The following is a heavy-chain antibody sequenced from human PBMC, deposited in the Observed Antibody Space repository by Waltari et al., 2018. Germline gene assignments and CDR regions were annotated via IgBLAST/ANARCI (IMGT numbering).Heavy chain of an antibody. CDR1: GFSLSTSGVG. Sequence: QITLKESGPTLAKPTQTLTLTCTFSGFSLSTSGVGVGWIRQPPGKALDWLTLIFWDDEKRYSPSLKSRLTITKDTSKNQVVLAMTNMDPADTATYYCVHLYCSSTTCHLFDYWGQGTLVTVSS. J-gene: IGHJ4*02. V-gene: IGHV2-5*02. CDR2: IFWDDEK. CDR3: VHLYCSSTTCHLFDY. D-gene: IGHD2-2*01.